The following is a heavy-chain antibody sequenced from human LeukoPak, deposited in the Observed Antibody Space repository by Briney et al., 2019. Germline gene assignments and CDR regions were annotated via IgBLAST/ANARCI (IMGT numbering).Heavy chain of an antibody. J-gene: IGHJ4*02. CDR1: GFTVSSSF. CDR2: IHRDDKT. Sequence: PGGSLRLSCAASGFTVSSSFIYWVRRAPGKGLEWVSFIHRDDKTYYADSVKGRFTISRDNSKNTLYVQVNSLGTEDTAAYYCAKGSYYDSSGSFYFDYWGQGTLVTVSS. CDR3: AKGSYYDSSGSFYFDY. D-gene: IGHD3-22*01. V-gene: IGHV3-53*01.